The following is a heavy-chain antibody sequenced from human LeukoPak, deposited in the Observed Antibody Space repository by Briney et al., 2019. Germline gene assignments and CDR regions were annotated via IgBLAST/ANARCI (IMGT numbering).Heavy chain of an antibody. CDR1: GGSMISYY. CDR2: MYDSVRI. CDR3: ARGPTTVTRAFDY. J-gene: IGHJ4*02. V-gene: IGHV4-59*12. Sequence: PSETLSLTCTVSGGSMISYYWTWVRQTPGKGLEWIGYMYDSVRIHYNPSLKSRVTMSVDTSKNQFSLKLSSVTAADTAVYYCARGPTTVTRAFDYWGQGTLVTVSS. D-gene: IGHD4-17*01.